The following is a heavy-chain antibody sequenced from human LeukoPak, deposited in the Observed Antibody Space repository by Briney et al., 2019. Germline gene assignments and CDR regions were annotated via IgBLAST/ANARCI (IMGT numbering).Heavy chain of an antibody. CDR2: IPFDGSHK. V-gene: IGHV3-30*02. CDR1: GFTFSNYG. Sequence: GGSLRLSCAASGFTFSNYGMNWVRQAPGRGLQWVAFIPFDGSHKYYADSAEGRFTISRDTSKNTLYLQMNSLTVEDTVVYFCSKDFGPWGVGATPHYWGQGTLVTVSS. D-gene: IGHD1-26*01. CDR3: SKDFGPWGVGATPHY. J-gene: IGHJ4*02.